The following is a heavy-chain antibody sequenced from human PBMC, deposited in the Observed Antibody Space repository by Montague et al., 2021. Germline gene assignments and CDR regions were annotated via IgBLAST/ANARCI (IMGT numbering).Heavy chain of an antibody. Sequence: SLRLSCATSGFTFRHYAMSWFRQAPGKGLEWVGFIKSNIYGGTTEYAASVKRRFTISRDDSTDIAYLQMNTLTTEDTAVYYCNRCQETLGEAIVKIFDSWGQGTLVTVSS. CDR3: NRCQETLGEAIVKIFDS. CDR2: IKSNIYGGTT. D-gene: IGHD3-16*02. J-gene: IGHJ4*02. CDR1: GFTFRHYA. V-gene: IGHV3-49*03.